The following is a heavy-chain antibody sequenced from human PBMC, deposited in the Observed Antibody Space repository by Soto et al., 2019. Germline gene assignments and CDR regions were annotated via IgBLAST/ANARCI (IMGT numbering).Heavy chain of an antibody. J-gene: IGHJ6*02. CDR1: GGTFSSYA. D-gene: IGHD6-19*01. V-gene: IGHV1-69*06. CDR3: ASPSSGWSLGGMDV. Sequence: SVKVSCKASGGTFSSYAISWVRQAPGQGLEWMGGIIPIFGTANYAQKFQGRVTITADKSTGTAYMELSSLRSEDTAVYYCASPSSGWSLGGMDVWGQGTTVTV. CDR2: IIPIFGTA.